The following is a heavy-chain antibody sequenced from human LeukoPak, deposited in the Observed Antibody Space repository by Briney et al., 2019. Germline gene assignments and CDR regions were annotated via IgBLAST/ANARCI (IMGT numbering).Heavy chain of an antibody. J-gene: IGHJ4*02. V-gene: IGHV1-46*01. D-gene: IGHD1-7*01. CDR2: INPTGGSP. CDR3: ARDWFGNYAGFDY. CDR1: GYTFTSYF. Sequence: GASVKVSCEASGYTFTSYFIHWVRQAPGQGLGWVGIINPTGGSPSYAQRFQGRVTMIRDTSTSTVYMDLSSLRSEDSAVYYCARDWFGNYAGFDYWGQGTLVTVSS.